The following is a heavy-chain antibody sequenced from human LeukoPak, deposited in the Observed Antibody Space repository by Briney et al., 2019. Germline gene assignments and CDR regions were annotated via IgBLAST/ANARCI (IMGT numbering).Heavy chain of an antibody. D-gene: IGHD4-17*01. Sequence: GGSLRLSCAASGFTFSSYAMTWVRQAPGKGLEWVSTISGSGGSTYYADSVKGRFTISRDNSKNTLYLQMNSLRAEDTAVYYCAKHMTTVIYYFDYWGQGTLVTVSS. J-gene: IGHJ4*02. CDR3: AKHMTTVIYYFDY. V-gene: IGHV3-23*01. CDR1: GFTFSSYA. CDR2: ISGSGGST.